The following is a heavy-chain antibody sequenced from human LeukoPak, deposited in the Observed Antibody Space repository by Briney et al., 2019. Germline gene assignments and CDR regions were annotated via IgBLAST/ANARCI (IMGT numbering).Heavy chain of an antibody. CDR2: ISSSSNSI. D-gene: IGHD2-21*01. CDR1: GFTFSSYH. Sequence: GGSLRLSCVASGFTFSSYHMNWVRQAPGRGLEWVSSISSSSNSIYYADSVKGRFTISRDNAKNSLYLQMNSLRAEDTAVYYCARGLCGGDCYDYWGQGTLVTVSS. CDR3: ARGLCGGDCYDY. V-gene: IGHV3-21*06. J-gene: IGHJ4*02.